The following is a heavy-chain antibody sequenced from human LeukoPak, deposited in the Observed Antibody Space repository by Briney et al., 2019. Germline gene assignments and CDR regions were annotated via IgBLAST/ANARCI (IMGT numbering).Heavy chain of an antibody. J-gene: IGHJ4*02. CDR3: ARGDRIQLWSFDY. CDR2: INHSGST. D-gene: IGHD5-18*01. V-gene: IGHV4-34*01. CDR1: GFTFSSYA. Sequence: TGGSLRLSCAASGFTFSSYAMSWVRQPPGKGLEWIGEINHSGSTNYNPSLKSRVTISVDTSKNQFSLKLSSVTAADTAVYYCARGDRIQLWSFDYWGQGTLVTVSS.